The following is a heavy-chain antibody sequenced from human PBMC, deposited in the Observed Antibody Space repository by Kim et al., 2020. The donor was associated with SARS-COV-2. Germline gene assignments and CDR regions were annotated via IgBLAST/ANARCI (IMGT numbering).Heavy chain of an antibody. CDR3: ARVPYSSSTDWYFDL. J-gene: IGHJ2*01. Sequence: DSVKGRFTISRENAKNSLYLQMNSLRDEDTAVYYCARVPYSSSTDWYFDLWGRGTLVTVSS. D-gene: IGHD6-13*01. V-gene: IGHV3-48*02.